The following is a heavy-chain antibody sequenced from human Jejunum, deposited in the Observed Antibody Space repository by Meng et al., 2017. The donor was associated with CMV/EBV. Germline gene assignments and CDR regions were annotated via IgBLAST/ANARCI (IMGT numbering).Heavy chain of an antibody. CDR2: IKQDGSEK. CDR3: ARGDYDFWGGY. D-gene: IGHD3-3*01. J-gene: IGHJ4*02. V-gene: IGHV3-7*01. Sequence: VGSGFTFSSYWMTWVRQAPGKGLEWVANIKQDGSEKYYVDSVKGRFTISRDNAKNSLYLQMNTPRAEDTAVYYCARGDYDFWGGYWGQGTLVTVSS. CDR1: GFTFSSYW.